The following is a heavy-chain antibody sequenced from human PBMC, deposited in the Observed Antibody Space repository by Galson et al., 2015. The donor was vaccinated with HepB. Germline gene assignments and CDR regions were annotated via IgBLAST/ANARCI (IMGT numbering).Heavy chain of an antibody. CDR3: ASSVAGTLDP. V-gene: IGHV3-48*01. D-gene: IGHD6-19*01. J-gene: IGHJ5*02. Sequence: SLRLSCAASGFTFSSYSMNWVRQAPGKGLEWVSYISSSSTIYYADSVKGRFTISRDNAKNSLYLQMNSLKASDTAMYYCASSVAGTLDPWGQGTLVTVSS. CDR2: ISSSSTI. CDR1: GFTFSSYS.